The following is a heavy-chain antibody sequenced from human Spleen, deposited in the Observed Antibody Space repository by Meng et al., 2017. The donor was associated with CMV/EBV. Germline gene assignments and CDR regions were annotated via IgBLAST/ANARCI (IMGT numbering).Heavy chain of an antibody. V-gene: IGHV2-5*02. D-gene: IGHD5-24*01. CDR2: IYWDDDN. Sequence: QIPLKESGATLVKPTQTLTLTCTFSGFSLNSSGVGVGWIRQPPGKALEWLALIYWDDDNRYSPSLKSRLTITKDTSRNQVVLTMTNMDPVDTATYYCAQKRDAYNRWGQGTLVTVSS. J-gene: IGHJ4*02. CDR1: GFSLNSSGVG. CDR3: AQKRDAYNR.